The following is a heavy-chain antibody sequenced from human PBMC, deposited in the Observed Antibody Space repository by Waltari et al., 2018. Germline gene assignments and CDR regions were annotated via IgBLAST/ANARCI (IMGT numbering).Heavy chain of an antibody. CDR3: ARGRNYDSTLGRNDSSHSGLDV. V-gene: IGHV4-34*02. CDR1: GGSLGDYT. D-gene: IGHD3-3*01. J-gene: IGHJ6*01. CDR2: VSHGGTA. Sequence: QVLLQQWGAGLLKPSETLSLTCDISGGSLGDYTWPWIRQPPGKGLEWLGQVSHGGTARSNPSVKSRVTLSLDTSQRHFSLRLQSVTAADTAVYYCARGRNYDSTLGRNDSSHSGLDVWGQGSAVTVSS.